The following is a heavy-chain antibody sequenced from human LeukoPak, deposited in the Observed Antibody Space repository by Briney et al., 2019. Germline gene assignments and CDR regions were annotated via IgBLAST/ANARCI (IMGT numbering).Heavy chain of an antibody. Sequence: GGSLRLSCAASGFTFRNYGMHWVRQAPGKGLEWVAVISYDGSNEYYADSVKGRFTISRDNSKNTLYLQMNSLRAEDTAVYYCARVGYCSGGGCYPYWYFDLWGRGTLVTVSS. CDR2: ISYDGSNE. CDR1: GFTFRNYG. J-gene: IGHJ2*01. D-gene: IGHD2-15*01. CDR3: ARVGYCSGGGCYPYWYFDL. V-gene: IGHV3-30*03.